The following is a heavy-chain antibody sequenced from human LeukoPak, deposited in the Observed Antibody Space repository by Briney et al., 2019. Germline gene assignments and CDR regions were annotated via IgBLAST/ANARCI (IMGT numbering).Heavy chain of an antibody. Sequence: GGSLRLSCAASGFTFSNYAIHWVRQAPGKGLEWVAFIRYDGSNKYYVDSVKGRFTISRDNSKNTLFLQMNRLRPEDAAVYYCAKAPVTTCRGAYCYPFDYWGQGTLVTVSS. D-gene: IGHD2-21*01. CDR1: GFTFSNYA. V-gene: IGHV3-30*02. CDR2: IRYDGSNK. CDR3: AKAPVTTCRGAYCYPFDY. J-gene: IGHJ4*02.